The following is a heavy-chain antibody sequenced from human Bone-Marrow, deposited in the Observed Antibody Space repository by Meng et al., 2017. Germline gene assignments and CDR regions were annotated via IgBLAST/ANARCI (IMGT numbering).Heavy chain of an antibody. Sequence: KVSCKGSGYSFTSYWIGWVRQMPGKGLEWMGIIYPGDSDTRYSPSFQGQVTISADKSISTAYLQWSSLKASDTAMYYCARDHCSGGSCYFYYGMDVWGQGTTVTVSS. J-gene: IGHJ6*02. V-gene: IGHV5-51*01. CDR1: GYSFTSYW. CDR2: IYPGDSDT. D-gene: IGHD2-15*01. CDR3: ARDHCSGGSCYFYYGMDV.